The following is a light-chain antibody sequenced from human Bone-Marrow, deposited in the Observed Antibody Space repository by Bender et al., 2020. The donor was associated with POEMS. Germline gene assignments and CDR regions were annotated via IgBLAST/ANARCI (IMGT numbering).Light chain of an antibody. CDR3: AVWDDSLNGWV. CDR1: SSNIGAHA. J-gene: IGLJ3*02. Sequence: QSVLTQPPSASGTPGQRVTISCSGGSSNIGAHAVNWYQHLPGTAPKLLIYSSHRRPSEVPDRFSGSRSVTSASLAIGGLQSEDEADYYCAVWDDSLNGWVFGGGTKLTVL. V-gene: IGLV1-44*01. CDR2: SSH.